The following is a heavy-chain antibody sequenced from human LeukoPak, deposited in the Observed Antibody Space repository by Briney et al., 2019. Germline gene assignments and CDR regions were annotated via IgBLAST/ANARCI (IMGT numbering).Heavy chain of an antibody. J-gene: IGHJ4*02. CDR3: ARDPYYYDSSGYYGIDY. Sequence: PGGSLRLSCAASGFTFSDYYMSWIRQAPGKGLEWVSYISSSGSTIYYADSVKGRFTISRDNAKNSLYLQMNSLRAEDTAVYYCARDPYYYDSSGYYGIDYWGQGTLVTVSS. V-gene: IGHV3-11*01. D-gene: IGHD3-22*01. CDR2: ISSSGSTI. CDR1: GFTFSDYY.